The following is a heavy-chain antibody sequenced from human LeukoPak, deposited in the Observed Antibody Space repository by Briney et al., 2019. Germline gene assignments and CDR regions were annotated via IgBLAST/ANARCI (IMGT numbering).Heavy chain of an antibody. Sequence: ASETLSLTCTVSGGSISSSSYYWGWIRQPPGKGLEWIGSIYYSGSTYYNPSLKSRVTISVDTSKNQFSLKLSSVTAADTAVYYCAAGYYDSWDKDWFDPWGQGTLVTVSS. D-gene: IGHD3-22*01. CDR1: GGSISSSSYY. V-gene: IGHV4-39*07. CDR3: AAGYYDSWDKDWFDP. CDR2: IYYSGST. J-gene: IGHJ5*02.